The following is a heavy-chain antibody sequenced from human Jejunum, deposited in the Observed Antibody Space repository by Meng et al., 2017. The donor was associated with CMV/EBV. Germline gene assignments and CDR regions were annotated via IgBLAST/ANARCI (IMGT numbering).Heavy chain of an antibody. D-gene: IGHD2-21*02. CDR2: IRSRDYGETT. CDR1: GLTFGDYG. CDR3: SRGVTGTEY. Sequence: SGLTFGDYGMTWVRQAPGRGLEWVSFIRSRDYGETTGYAASVEGRFTISRDDFGGIVYLQMNSLKTEDTGVYFCSRGVTGTEYWGRGTEVTVSS. V-gene: IGHV3-49*04. J-gene: IGHJ4*02.